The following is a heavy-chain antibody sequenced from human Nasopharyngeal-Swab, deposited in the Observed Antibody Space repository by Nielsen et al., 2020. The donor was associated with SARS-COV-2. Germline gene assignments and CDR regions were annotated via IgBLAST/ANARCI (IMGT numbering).Heavy chain of an antibody. Sequence: PGKGLEWIGYIYYSGSTSYNPSPKSRVTISVDTSKNQFSLKVRSVTAADTAVYYCARGSDYRAFDIWGQGTMVTVSS. CDR3: ARGSDYRAFDI. D-gene: IGHD1-26*01. J-gene: IGHJ3*02. CDR2: IYYSGST. V-gene: IGHV4-59*13.